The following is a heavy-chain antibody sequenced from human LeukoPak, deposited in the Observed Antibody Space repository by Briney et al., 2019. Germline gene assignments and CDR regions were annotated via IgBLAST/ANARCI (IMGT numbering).Heavy chain of an antibody. J-gene: IGHJ4*02. CDR2: FHTSGST. V-gene: IGHV4-61*02. D-gene: IGHD2-21*02. Sequence: PSETLSLTCTVSGGSISSGSYYWSWIRQPAGKGLEWIGRFHTSGSTYYNPSPRSRVTISVDTSQNQFSLKLGSVTAADTAVYYCARDLDGDYDSYSFDYWGQGILVTVSS. CDR3: ARDLDGDYDSYSFDY. CDR1: GGSISSGSYY.